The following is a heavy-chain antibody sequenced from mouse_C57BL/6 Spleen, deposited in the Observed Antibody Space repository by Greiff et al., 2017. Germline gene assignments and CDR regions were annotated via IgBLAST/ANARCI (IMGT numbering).Heavy chain of an antibody. CDR3: ARWGDYYGSSSMDY. CDR2: INPSNGGT. V-gene: IGHV1-53*01. Sequence: QVQLQLSGTELVKPGASVKLSCKASGYTFPSYWMHWVKQRPGQGLEWIGNINPSNGGTNYNEKFKSKATLTLDKSSSTAYMQLSSLTSEDSAVYYCARWGDYYGSSSMDYWGQGTSVTVSS. CDR1: GYTFPSYW. D-gene: IGHD1-1*01. J-gene: IGHJ4*01.